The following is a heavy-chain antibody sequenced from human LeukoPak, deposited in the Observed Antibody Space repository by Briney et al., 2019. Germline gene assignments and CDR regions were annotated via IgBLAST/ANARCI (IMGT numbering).Heavy chain of an antibody. J-gene: IGHJ3*02. CDR2: IIPIFGTA. V-gene: IGHV1-69*13. CDR1: GYTFTDYY. CDR3: AREHYYDSSGYQSPDAFDI. D-gene: IGHD3-22*01. Sequence: SVKVSCKVSGYTFTDYYMHWVRQAPGQGLEWMGGIIPIFGTANYAQKFQGRVTTTADESTSTAYMELSSLRSEDTAVYYCAREHYYDSSGYQSPDAFDIWGQGTMVTVSS.